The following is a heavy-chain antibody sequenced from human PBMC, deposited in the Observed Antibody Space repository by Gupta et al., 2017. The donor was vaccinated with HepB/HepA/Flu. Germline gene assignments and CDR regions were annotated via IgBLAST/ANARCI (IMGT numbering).Heavy chain of an antibody. J-gene: IGHJ4*02. CDR3: ARNERSVAGPSID. CDR2: ISGSGGNT. D-gene: IGHD6-19*01. Sequence: EVHLLESGGGLVQPGGSLRLSCAASGFTFSSYAMSWVRQAPGKGLEWVSGISGSGGNTYYADAVKGRFTISRDNSKNTKYVQMKNLRAEDTAVYYCARNERSVAGPSIDWGQGTLVTVSS. V-gene: IGHV3-23*01. CDR1: GFTFSSYA.